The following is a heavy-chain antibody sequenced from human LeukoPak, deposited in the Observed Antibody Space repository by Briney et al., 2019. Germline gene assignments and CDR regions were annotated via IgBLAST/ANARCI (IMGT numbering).Heavy chain of an antibody. J-gene: IGHJ3*02. Sequence: GGSLRLSCAASGFTFSSYWMSWVRQAPGKGLEWVAFIRHDGRNKYFADSVRGLFTISRDNSKNTMYLQMNSLRAEDTAVYYCARANYYDSSGPYDAFDIWGQGTMVTVSS. D-gene: IGHD3-22*01. CDR3: ARANYYDSSGPYDAFDI. CDR2: IRHDGRNK. V-gene: IGHV3-30*02. CDR1: GFTFSSYW.